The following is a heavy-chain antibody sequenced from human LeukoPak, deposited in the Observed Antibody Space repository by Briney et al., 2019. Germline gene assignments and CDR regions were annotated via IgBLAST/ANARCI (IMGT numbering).Heavy chain of an antibody. J-gene: IGHJ4*02. D-gene: IGHD6-13*01. V-gene: IGHV4-59*01. CDR3: ARADSSSWFD. CDR1: GSSISSYY. CDR2: IYYSGST. Sequence: SETLSLTCTVSGSSISSYYWSWIRQPPGKGLEWIGYIYYSGSTNYNPSLKSRATISMDTSKNQFSPKLISVTAADTAMYYCARADSSSWFDWGQGTLVTVSS.